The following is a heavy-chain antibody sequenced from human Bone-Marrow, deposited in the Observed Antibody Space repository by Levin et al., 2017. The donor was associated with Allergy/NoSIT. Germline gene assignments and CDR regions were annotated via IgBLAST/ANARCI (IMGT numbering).Heavy chain of an antibody. D-gene: IGHD2-21*01. Sequence: RASVKVSCKASGYTFTSYDINWVRQATGQGLEWMGWMNPNSGNTGYAQKFQGRVTMTRNTSISTAYMELSSLRSEDTAVYYCASNVAYCGGDCPPFNDAFDIWGQGTMVTVSS. J-gene: IGHJ3*02. CDR2: MNPNSGNT. CDR1: GYTFTSYD. V-gene: IGHV1-8*01. CDR3: ASNVAYCGGDCPPFNDAFDI.